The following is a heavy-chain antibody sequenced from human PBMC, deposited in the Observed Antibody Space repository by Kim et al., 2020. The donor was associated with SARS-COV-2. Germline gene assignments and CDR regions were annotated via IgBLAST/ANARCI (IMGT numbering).Heavy chain of an antibody. CDR3: AVLYGSGSYTAYYYGMDV. D-gene: IGHD3-10*01. V-gene: IGHV4-39*01. Sequence: MCRVTISVDTSKNQFSLKLSSVTAADTAVYYCAVLYGSGSYTAYYYGMDVWGQGITVTVSS. J-gene: IGHJ6*02.